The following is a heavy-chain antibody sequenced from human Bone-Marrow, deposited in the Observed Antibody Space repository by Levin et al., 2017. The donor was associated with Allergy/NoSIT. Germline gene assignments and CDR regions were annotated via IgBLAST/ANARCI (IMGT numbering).Heavy chain of an antibody. J-gene: IGHJ6*02. D-gene: IGHD6-13*01. Sequence: GGSLRLSCAASGFTFSSYAMTWVRQAPGKGLEWVSGITGDARNTYYAVSVKGRFTISRDNDKKTVYLQMNSARAEDTAVYYCAKDQVGSTWFYGSDVWGQGTTVTVSS. CDR1: GFTFSSYA. CDR3: AKDQVGSTWFYGSDV. CDR2: ITGDARNT. V-gene: IGHV3-23*01.